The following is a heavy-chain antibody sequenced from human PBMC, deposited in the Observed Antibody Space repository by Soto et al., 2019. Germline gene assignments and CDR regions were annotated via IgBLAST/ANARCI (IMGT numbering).Heavy chain of an antibody. CDR2: IYFRGNT. CDR1: GDSISRIDYY. D-gene: IGHD3-22*01. Sequence: AXESLSLTCSVSGDSISRIDYYWTWIRQHPEKGLEWIGKIYFRGNTYYSPSLESRLTISVDTSKNQFSLKLTSVTAADTAVYYCAREGGSYDSGGYLIRGAFDIWGQGTMVTVSS. V-gene: IGHV4-31*03. J-gene: IGHJ3*02. CDR3: AREGGSYDSGGYLIRGAFDI.